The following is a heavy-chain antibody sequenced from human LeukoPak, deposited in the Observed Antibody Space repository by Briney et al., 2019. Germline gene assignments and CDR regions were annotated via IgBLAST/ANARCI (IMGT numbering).Heavy chain of an antibody. D-gene: IGHD3-22*01. V-gene: IGHV1-2*02. CDR1: GYTFTGYY. J-gene: IGHJ4*02. CDR3: ARGSDSSGYYYVH. Sequence: ASVKVSCKASGYTFTGYYMHWVRQAPGQGLEWTGWINPNSGTTNYAQKFQARVTMTRDTSISTAYMELSRLRSDDTAVYYCARGSDSSGYYYVHWGQGTLVTVSS. CDR2: INPNSGTT.